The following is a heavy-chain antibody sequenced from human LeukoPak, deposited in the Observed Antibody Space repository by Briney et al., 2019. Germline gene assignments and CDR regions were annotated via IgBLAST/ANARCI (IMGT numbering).Heavy chain of an antibody. CDR3: ARMHSSGWSVY. J-gene: IGHJ4*02. Sequence: PSETLSLTCTVSGGSISSYYWSWIRQPPGKGLEWIGYIYYSGSTNYNPSLKSRVTISVDTSKNQFSLKLSSVTAADTAVYYCARMHSSGWSVYWGQGTLVTVSS. CDR2: IYYSGST. V-gene: IGHV4-59*01. D-gene: IGHD6-19*01. CDR1: GGSISSYY.